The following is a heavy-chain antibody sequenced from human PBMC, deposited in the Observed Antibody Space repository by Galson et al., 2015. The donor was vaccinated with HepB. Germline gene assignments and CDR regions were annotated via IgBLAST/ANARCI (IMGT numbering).Heavy chain of an antibody. J-gene: IGHJ4*02. CDR3: VAGPDYGDYGQDC. Sequence: APGKGPEWVSYISTSGTAKYYADSVKGRFTISRDNAKNSLYLQINSLRAEDTAVFYCVAGPDYGDYGQDCWGQGTLVTVSS. CDR2: ISTSGTAK. V-gene: IGHV3-48*01. D-gene: IGHD4-17*01.